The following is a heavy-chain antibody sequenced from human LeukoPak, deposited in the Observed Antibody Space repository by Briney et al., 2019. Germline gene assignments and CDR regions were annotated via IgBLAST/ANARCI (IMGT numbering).Heavy chain of an antibody. V-gene: IGHV1-18*01. D-gene: IGHD5-12*01. CDR2: ISTYDGNT. Sequence: ASVTVSCKASGYSFPIYGINWVRQAPRQGLEWMGWISTYDGNTRYAQNVQGRVTLMRDTSTSTVYMELSSLRSEDTAVYYCARGLLDIVALEIDSWGQGTLVTVSS. CDR1: GYSFPIYG. J-gene: IGHJ4*02. CDR3: ARGLLDIVALEIDS.